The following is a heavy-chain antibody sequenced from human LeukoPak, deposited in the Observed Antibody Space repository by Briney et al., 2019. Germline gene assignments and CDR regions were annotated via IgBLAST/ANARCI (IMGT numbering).Heavy chain of an antibody. Sequence: PGGSLRLSCAASGFTFGSYAMSWVRQAPGKGLEWVSGISGSGGSTYYADSVKGRFAISRDNSKNTLYLQMNSLRAEDTAVYYCAKSPIFTDPYYFDYWGQGTLVTVSS. CDR3: AKSPIFTDPYYFDY. CDR2: ISGSGGST. D-gene: IGHD3-3*02. V-gene: IGHV3-23*01. J-gene: IGHJ4*02. CDR1: GFTFGSYA.